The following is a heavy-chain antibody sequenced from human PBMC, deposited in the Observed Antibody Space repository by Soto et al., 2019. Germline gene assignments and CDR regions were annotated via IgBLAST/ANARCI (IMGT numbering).Heavy chain of an antibody. CDR1: GVTFSNYA. J-gene: IGHJ4*02. D-gene: IGHD3-10*01. V-gene: IGHV3-23*01. Sequence: EVQLLESGGGLVQPGGSLRLSCTVSGVTFSNYAMNWVRQAPGKGLEWVSSLSGSGGTTYYADSVKGRFIISRDNSKNTLYLLINSLRAEDTALYYCAKQRADYGSGADTFYFDSWGQGALVTVSS. CDR3: AKQRADYGSGADTFYFDS. CDR2: LSGSGGTT.